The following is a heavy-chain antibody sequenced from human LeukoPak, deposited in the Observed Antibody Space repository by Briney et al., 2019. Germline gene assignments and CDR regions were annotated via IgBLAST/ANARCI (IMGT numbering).Heavy chain of an antibody. CDR2: ISWNSGSI. CDR3: AKDIGADPRLLPTGGYFDY. J-gene: IGHJ4*02. Sequence: GGSLRLSCAASGFTFDDYAMHWVRQAPGKGLEWVSGISWNSGSIGYADSVKGRFTISRDNAKNSLYLQMNSLRAEDTALYYCAKDIGADPRLLPTGGYFDYWGQGTLVTVSS. V-gene: IGHV3-9*01. CDR1: GFTFDDYA. D-gene: IGHD7-27*01.